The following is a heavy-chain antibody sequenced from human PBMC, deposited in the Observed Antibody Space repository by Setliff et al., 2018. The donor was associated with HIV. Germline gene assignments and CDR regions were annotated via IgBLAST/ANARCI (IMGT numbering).Heavy chain of an antibody. CDR2: IYYSGRT. CDR1: GDSISSGGYY. J-gene: IGHJ6*03. CDR3: ARYCGGDCYPSAYYMDV. D-gene: IGHD2-21*01. Sequence: SETLSLTCTVSGDSISSGGYYWSWIRQHPGKGLEWIGYIYYSGRTYYNPSLKSRVTISVDTSEIQFSLKLSSVTAADTAVYYCARYCGGDCYPSAYYMDVWGKGTTVTVSS. V-gene: IGHV4-31*03.